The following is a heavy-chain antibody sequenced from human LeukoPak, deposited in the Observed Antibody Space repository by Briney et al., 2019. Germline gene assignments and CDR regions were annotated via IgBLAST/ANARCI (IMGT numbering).Heavy chain of an antibody. V-gene: IGHV3-30*18. J-gene: IGHJ4*02. CDR3: AKDRGEGRGKYIYGWN. D-gene: IGHD5-18*01. CDR1: GFSFSDAW. CDR2: ISYDGSNK. Sequence: PGGSLRLSCAASGFSFSDAWMSWVRQAPGKGLEWVALISYDGSNKYYADSVKGRFTISRDNSKNTLYLQMNSLRAEDTAVFYCAKDRGEGRGKYIYGWNWGQGTLVTVSS.